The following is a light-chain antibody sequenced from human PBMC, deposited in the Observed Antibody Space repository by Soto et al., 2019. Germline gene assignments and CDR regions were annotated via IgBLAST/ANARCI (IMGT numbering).Light chain of an antibody. V-gene: IGKV1-9*01. CDR2: GAS. CDR1: QGISSS. Sequence: DIQMTQSPATRSGSVGDRVTITCRASQGISSSLGWYQQKPGKAPKLLIYGASTLQSGVPSRFSGSGSGTDFTLTISSLQPEDFATYYCQQLNKYPSTFGGGTKVDNK. J-gene: IGKJ4*01. CDR3: QQLNKYPST.